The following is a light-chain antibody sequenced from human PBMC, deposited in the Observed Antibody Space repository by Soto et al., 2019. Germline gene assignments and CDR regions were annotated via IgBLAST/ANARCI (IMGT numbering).Light chain of an antibody. J-gene: IGKJ5*01. CDR2: GAS. Sequence: DIVMPQSPATLPVSQAARATLSCRGSRGGSSGLAWYQQKPGQSPRLLIYGASTRATGIPARFSGSGSGTEFTLTISSLQSADFAVYYCQQYTSWPLIFGQGTRLEI. V-gene: IGKV3-15*01. CDR1: RGGSSG. CDR3: QQYTSWPLI.